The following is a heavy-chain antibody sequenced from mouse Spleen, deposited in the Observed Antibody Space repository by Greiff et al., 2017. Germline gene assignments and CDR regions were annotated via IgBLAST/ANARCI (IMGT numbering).Heavy chain of an antibody. D-gene: IGHD2-4*01. CDR3: ARVRSMIIGGAMDY. CDR1: GYSITSGYY. CDR2: ISYDGSN. J-gene: IGHJ4*01. V-gene: IGHV3-6*01. Sequence: EVQLQESGPGLVKPSQSLSLTCSVTGYSITSGYYWNWIRQFPGNKLEWMGYISYDGSNNYNPSLKNRISITRDTSKNQFFLKLNSVTTEDTATYYCARVRSMIIGGAMDYWGQGTSVTVSS.